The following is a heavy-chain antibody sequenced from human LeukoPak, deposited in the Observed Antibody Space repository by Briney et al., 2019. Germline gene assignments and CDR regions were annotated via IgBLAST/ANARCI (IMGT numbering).Heavy chain of an antibody. Sequence: GGSLRLSCAASGFTFGSYAMTWARQAPGKGLEWVSSLGDSGTSTYYAVSVRGRFTTSRDNSKDTLYLQMNSLRVEDTAVYYCVKGNSGNYPAHRRFEYWGLGTLVTVSS. CDR2: LGDSGTST. D-gene: IGHD1-26*01. CDR3: VKGNSGNYPAHRRFEY. V-gene: IGHV3-23*01. CDR1: GFTFGSYA. J-gene: IGHJ4*02.